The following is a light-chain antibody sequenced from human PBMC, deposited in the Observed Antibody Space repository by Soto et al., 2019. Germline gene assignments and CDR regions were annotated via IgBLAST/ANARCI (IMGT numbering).Light chain of an antibody. CDR1: SSDVGGYNY. J-gene: IGLJ1*01. CDR3: SSYKSSSNYV. CDR2: DVS. Sequence: QSALTQPASVSGSPGQSITISCTGTSSDVGGYNYVSWYQQHPGKAPKLMIYDVSNRPSGVSNRFSGSKSGNTASLTISGLQAEDEADYYCSSYKSSSNYVFGTGTKDTDL. V-gene: IGLV2-14*01.